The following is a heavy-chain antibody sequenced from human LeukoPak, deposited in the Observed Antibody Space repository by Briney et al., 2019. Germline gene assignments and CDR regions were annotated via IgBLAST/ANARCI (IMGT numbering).Heavy chain of an antibody. CDR3: ARSSESY. V-gene: IGHV4-34*01. J-gene: IGHJ4*02. CDR1: GGSFSDYY. Sequence: SETLSLTCAVYGGSFSDYYWSWIRQSPGKGLEWIGEINHSGTTHYNPSLKSRVTISVDTSKNQFSLKLSSVTAADTAVYYCARSSESYWGQGTLVTVSS. D-gene: IGHD3-10*01. CDR2: INHSGTT.